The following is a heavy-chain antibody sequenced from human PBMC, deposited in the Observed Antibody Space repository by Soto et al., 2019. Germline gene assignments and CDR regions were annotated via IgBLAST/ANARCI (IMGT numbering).Heavy chain of an antibody. CDR2: IDPSDSYT. CDR1: GYSFTSYW. Sequence: PGESLKISCKGSGYSFTSYWISWVRQMPGKGLEWMGRIDPSDSYTNYSPSFQGHVTISADKSISTAYLQWSSLKASDTAMYYCARRGELLSAPSRYYYYGMDVWGQGTTVTVSS. D-gene: IGHD3-10*01. V-gene: IGHV5-10-1*01. CDR3: ARRGELLSAPSRYYYYGMDV. J-gene: IGHJ6*02.